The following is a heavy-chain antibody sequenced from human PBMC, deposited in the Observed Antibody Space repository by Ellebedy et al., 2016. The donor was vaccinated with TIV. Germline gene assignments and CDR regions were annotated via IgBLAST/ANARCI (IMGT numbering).Heavy chain of an antibody. CDR3: AKTHSSSWHADALYYYYYMDV. V-gene: IGHV1-18*01. D-gene: IGHD6-13*01. CDR2: ISAYNGNT. J-gene: IGHJ6*03. CDR1: GYTFTSYG. Sequence: ASVKVSXXASGYTFTSYGISWVGQAPGQGLEWMGWISAYNGNTNYAQKLQGRVTMTTDTSTSTAYMELRSLRSDDTAVYYCAKTHSSSWHADALYYYYYMDVWGKGTTVTVSS.